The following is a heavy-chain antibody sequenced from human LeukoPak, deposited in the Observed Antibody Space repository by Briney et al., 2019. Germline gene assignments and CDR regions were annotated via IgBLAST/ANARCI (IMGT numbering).Heavy chain of an antibody. CDR2: MYHSGST. CDR1: GGSISSNNW. Sequence: SETLSLTCAVSGGSISSNNWWSWVRQPPGEGLEWIGEMYHSGSTNYNPSLVSRVTISVDKSKNQFSLIMRSVTVADTAVYYCAKGTTRVVYSSVFDYWGQGTLVTVSS. CDR3: AKGTTRVVYSSVFDY. J-gene: IGHJ4*02. D-gene: IGHD5-18*01. V-gene: IGHV4-4*02.